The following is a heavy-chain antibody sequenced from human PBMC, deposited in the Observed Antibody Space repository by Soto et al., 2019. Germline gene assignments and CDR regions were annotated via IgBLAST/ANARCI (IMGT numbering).Heavy chain of an antibody. CDR1: GFTFSSYA. CDR2: ISYDGSNK. J-gene: IGHJ4*02. Sequence: SLRLSCAASGFTFSSYAMHWVRQAPGKGLEWVAVISYDGSNKYYADSVKGRFTISRDNSKNTLYLQMNSRRAEDKAVYYCARSWYDFWSGYYRGLLDYWGQGTLVTVSS. CDR3: ARSWYDFWSGYYRGLLDY. D-gene: IGHD3-3*01. V-gene: IGHV3-30-3*01.